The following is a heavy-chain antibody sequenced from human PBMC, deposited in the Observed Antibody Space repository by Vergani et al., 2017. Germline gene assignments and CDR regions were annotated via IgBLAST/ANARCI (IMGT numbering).Heavy chain of an antibody. V-gene: IGHV4-59*01. CDR1: GGSLSSYY. CDR2: IYYSVIT. Sequence: QVQLQESGPGLVKPSETLSLTCTVSGGSLSSYYWSWIRQPPGKGLEWIGYIYYSVITHYNPSLKIRVTISVDTSKNQFSLKLSSVTAADTAVYYCARADEVVPAASCDYGGQGTLVTVSS. CDR3: ARADEVVPAASCDY. D-gene: IGHD2-2*01. J-gene: IGHJ4*02.